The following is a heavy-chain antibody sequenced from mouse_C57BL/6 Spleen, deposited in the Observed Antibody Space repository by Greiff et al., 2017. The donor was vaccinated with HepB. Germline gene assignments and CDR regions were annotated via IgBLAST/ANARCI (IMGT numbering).Heavy chain of an antibody. J-gene: IGHJ3*01. V-gene: IGHV1-82*01. CDR2: IYPGDGDT. Sequence: QVQLQQSGPELVKPGASVKISCKASGYAFSSSWMNWVKQRPGKGLEWIGRIYPGDGDTNYNGKFKGKATLTADKSSSTAYMQLSSLTSEDSAVYFCARSEGFAYWGQRTLVTVSA. CDR1: GYAFSSSW. CDR3: ARSEGFAY.